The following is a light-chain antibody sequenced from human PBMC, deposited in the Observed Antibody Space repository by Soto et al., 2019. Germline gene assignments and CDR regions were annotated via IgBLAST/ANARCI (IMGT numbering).Light chain of an antibody. CDR1: QSISTS. Sequence: DIQMTQSPSTLSASVGDRVTITCRASQSISTSLTWYQQKPGKAPKLLIYHASSLESGVPSRFSGSGSGTEFTLTISSLQPDDFATYYRQQYNSYSGTFGQGTKVDI. CDR3: QQYNSYSGT. V-gene: IGKV1-5*01. J-gene: IGKJ1*01. CDR2: HAS.